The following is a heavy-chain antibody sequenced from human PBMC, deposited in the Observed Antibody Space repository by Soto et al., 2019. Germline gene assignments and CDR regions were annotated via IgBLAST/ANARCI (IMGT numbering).Heavy chain of an antibody. Sequence: SETLSLTCTVSGGSISSSSYYWGWIRQPPGKGLEWIGSIYYSGSTYYNPSLKSRVTISVDTSKNQFSLKLSSVTAEDTAVYYCARDRGYDAHDLYYNAMDVWGQGTTVTVSS. CDR1: GGSISSSSYY. CDR2: IYYSGST. D-gene: IGHD2-15*01. V-gene: IGHV4-39*02. J-gene: IGHJ6*02. CDR3: ARDRGYDAHDLYYNAMDV.